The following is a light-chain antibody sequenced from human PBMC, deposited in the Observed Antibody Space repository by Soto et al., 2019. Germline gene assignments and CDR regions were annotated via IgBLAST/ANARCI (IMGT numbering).Light chain of an antibody. CDR1: QSVSIY. J-gene: IGKJ1*01. V-gene: IGKV1-39*01. Sequence: DVQITQAPSSLSASLGDRVTIACRASQSVSIYLNWYQQKPGKAPNLLISAASSLQSGVPSRFSGSGSGTDFTLTISSLQPEDFATYYCQQSYSTPPWTFGQGTKVDI. CDR2: AAS. CDR3: QQSYSTPPWT.